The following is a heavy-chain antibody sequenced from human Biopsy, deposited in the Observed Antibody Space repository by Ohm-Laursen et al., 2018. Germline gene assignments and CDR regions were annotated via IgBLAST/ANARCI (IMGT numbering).Heavy chain of an antibody. CDR1: GGSLSSYS. CDR2: IYTSGIT. D-gene: IGHD1-14*01. Sequence: SETLSLTCAVYGGSLSSYSWSWIRQPAGKGLEWIGQIYTSGITNYNPSLKSRVTMSVDTSKNKFSLRVSSVTAADTAVYYCARDRDRRGWFDPWGQGTLVTVSS. J-gene: IGHJ5*02. V-gene: IGHV4-4*07. CDR3: ARDRDRRGWFDP.